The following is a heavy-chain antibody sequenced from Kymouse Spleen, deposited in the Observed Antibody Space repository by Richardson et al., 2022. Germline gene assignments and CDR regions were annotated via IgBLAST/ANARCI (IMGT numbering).Heavy chain of an antibody. Sequence: QLQLQESGPGLVKPSETLSLTCTVSGGSISSSSYYWGWIRQPPGKGLEWIGSIYYSGSTYYNPSLKSRVTISVDTSKNQFSLKLSSVTAADTAVYYCASPITMVRGVIGAHYYGMDVWGQGTTVTVSS. D-gene: IGHD3-10*01. CDR2: IYYSGST. CDR1: GGSISSSSYY. J-gene: IGHJ6*02. V-gene: IGHV4-39*01. CDR3: ASPITMVRGVIGAHYYGMDV.